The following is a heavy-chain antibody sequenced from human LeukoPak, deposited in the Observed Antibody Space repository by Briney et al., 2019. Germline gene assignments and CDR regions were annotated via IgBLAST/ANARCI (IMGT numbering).Heavy chain of an antibody. CDR3: ARWGYYYGMDV. Sequence: SETLSLTCAVSGGSISSYYWSWIRQTPGKGLERIGDIYFSGSTNYNPSLKSRVTISVDTSKSQFSLKLSSVTAADTAVYYCARWGYYYGMDVWGQGTTVTVSS. D-gene: IGHD3-16*01. J-gene: IGHJ6*02. CDR2: IYFSGST. CDR1: GGSISSYY. V-gene: IGHV4-59*12.